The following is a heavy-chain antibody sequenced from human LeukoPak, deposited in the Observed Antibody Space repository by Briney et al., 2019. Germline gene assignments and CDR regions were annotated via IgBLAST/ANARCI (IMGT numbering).Heavy chain of an antibody. CDR3: ARDFRGGQCSGDDCSFLLYFGMDV. V-gene: IGHV1-18*01. CDR2: IRGYNGNT. CDR1: DRSFNNYG. Sequence: EASVKVSCKASDRSFNNYGISWVRQAPGQGPEWMGWIRGYNGNTDYAEKFQGRVTMTTDTSTDTTYMELRSLRSDDTAVYYCARDFRGGQCSGDDCSFLLYFGMDVWGQGTTVTVS. J-gene: IGHJ6*02. D-gene: IGHD2-15*01.